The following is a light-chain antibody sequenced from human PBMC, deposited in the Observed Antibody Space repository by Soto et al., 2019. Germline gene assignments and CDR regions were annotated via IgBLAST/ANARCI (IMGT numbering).Light chain of an antibody. CDR1: QSVSNY. J-gene: IGKJ2*01. CDR3: QQRSNWPRFT. V-gene: IGKV3-11*01. CDR2: DAS. Sequence: EIVLTQSPATLSLSPGERATLSCRASQSVSNYLAWYQQRPGQAPRLLIYDASNMATGIPARFSGSGSGTDFTLTISSLEPEDFAVYYCQQRSNWPRFTFGQGTKLDIK.